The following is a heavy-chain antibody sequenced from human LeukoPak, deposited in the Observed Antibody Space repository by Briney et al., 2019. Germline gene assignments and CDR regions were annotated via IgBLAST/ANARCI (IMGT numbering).Heavy chain of an antibody. CDR1: GYTLTELS. J-gene: IGHJ4*02. CDR2: FDPEDGET. V-gene: IGHV1-24*01. CDR3: ATDGIAAAGTAPLS. Sequence: ASVKVSCKVSGYTLTELSMHWVRQAPGKGLEWMGGFDPEDGETIYAQKFQGRVTMTEDTSTDTAYMELSSLRSEDTAVYYCATDGIAAAGTAPLSWGQGILVTVSS. D-gene: IGHD6-13*01.